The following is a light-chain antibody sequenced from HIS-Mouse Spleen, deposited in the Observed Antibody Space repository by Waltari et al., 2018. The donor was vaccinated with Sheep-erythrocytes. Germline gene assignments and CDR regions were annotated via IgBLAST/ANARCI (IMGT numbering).Light chain of an antibody. CDR1: QSVSSY. CDR2: DAS. J-gene: IGKJ4*01. CDR3: QQRSNWLT. Sequence: EIVLTQSPATLSLSPGERATLSCRASQSVSSYLAWYQQKPGQAPRLLIYDASNRGTGITARFSGSGSGTDFTLTISSLEPEDFAVYYCQQRSNWLTFGGGTKVEIK. V-gene: IGKV3-11*01.